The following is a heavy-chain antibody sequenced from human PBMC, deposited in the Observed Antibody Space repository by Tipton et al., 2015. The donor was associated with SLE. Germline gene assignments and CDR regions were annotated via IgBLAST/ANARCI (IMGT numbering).Heavy chain of an antibody. CDR3: AREVRPDLHYYMDV. CDR2: INHSGST. V-gene: IGHV4-34*01. J-gene: IGHJ6*03. Sequence: TLSLTCAVYGGSFSGYYWSWIRQPPGKGPEWIGEINHSGSTNYNPPLKSRVTISVDTSKNQFSLKLSSVTAADTAVYYCAREVRPDLHYYMDVWGKGTTVTVSS. CDR1: GGSFSGYY.